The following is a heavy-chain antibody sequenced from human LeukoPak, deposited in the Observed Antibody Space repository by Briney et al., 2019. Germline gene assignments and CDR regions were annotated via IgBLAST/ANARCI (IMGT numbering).Heavy chain of an antibody. CDR1: GGTFSSYA. J-gene: IGHJ5*02. CDR3: ARKEYCSSTSCYRFDP. Sequence: SVKVSCKASGGTFSSYAISWVRQAPGRGLEWMGGIIPIFGTANYAQKFQGRVTITADESTSTAYMELSSLRSEDTAVYYCARKEYCSSTSCYRFDPWGQGTLVTVSS. V-gene: IGHV1-69*01. D-gene: IGHD2-2*01. CDR2: IIPIFGTA.